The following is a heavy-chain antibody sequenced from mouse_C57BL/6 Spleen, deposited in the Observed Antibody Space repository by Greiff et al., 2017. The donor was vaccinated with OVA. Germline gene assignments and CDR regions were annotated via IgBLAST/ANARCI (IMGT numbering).Heavy chain of an antibody. CDR3: ARWGTTVVATSDRGWYFDV. CDR1: GYTFTSYW. V-gene: IGHV1-69*01. D-gene: IGHD1-1*01. Sequence: QVQLQQPGAELVMPGASVKLSCKASGYTFTSYWMHWVKQRPGQCLEWIGELDPSDSYTNYNQKFKGKSTLTVDNSSSTAYMQLSSLTSEDSAVYYCARWGTTVVATSDRGWYFDVWGTGTTVTVSS. J-gene: IGHJ1*03. CDR2: LDPSDSYT.